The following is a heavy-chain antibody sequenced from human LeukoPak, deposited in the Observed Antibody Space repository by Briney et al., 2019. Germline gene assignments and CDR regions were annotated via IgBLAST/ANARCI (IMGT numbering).Heavy chain of an antibody. J-gene: IGHJ4*02. CDR2: ISSSGSTI. V-gene: IGHV3-11*01. Sequence: GGSLRLSCAASGFTFSDYYMSWIRQAPGKGLEWVSYISSSGSTIYYADSVKGRFTISRDNAKNSLYLQMNSLRAEDTAVYYCAKDERYFDWLQLPYFDYWGQGTLVTVSS. D-gene: IGHD3-9*01. CDR1: GFTFSDYY. CDR3: AKDERYFDWLQLPYFDY.